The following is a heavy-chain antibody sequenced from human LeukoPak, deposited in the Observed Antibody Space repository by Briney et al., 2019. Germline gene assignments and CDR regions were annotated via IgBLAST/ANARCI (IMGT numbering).Heavy chain of an antibody. Sequence: GASVKVSCKASGYTFTSYYMHWVRQAPGQGLEWMGIINPSGGSTSYAQKFQGRVTMTRDTSTSTVYMELSSLRSEDTAVYYCASSVYQSRVVPVQNAFDIWGQGTMVTVSP. CDR1: GYTFTSYY. D-gene: IGHD2-2*01. V-gene: IGHV1-46*01. J-gene: IGHJ3*02. CDR2: INPSGGST. CDR3: ASSVYQSRVVPVQNAFDI.